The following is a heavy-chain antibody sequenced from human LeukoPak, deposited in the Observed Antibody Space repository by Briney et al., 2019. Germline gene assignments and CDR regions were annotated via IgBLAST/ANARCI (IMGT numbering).Heavy chain of an antibody. Sequence: GESLKISCKGSGYSFTSYWIGWVRQMPGKGLEWMGIIYPGDSDTRYSPFFQGQVTISADKSISTAYLQWSSLKASDTAMYYCASHSATGTTEYYFDYWGQGTLVTVSS. D-gene: IGHD1-1*01. CDR2: IYPGDSDT. CDR3: ASHSATGTTEYYFDY. CDR1: GYSFTSYW. J-gene: IGHJ4*02. V-gene: IGHV5-51*01.